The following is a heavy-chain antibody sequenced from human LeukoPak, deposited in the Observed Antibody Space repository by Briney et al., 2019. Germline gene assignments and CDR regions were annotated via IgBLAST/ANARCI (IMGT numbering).Heavy chain of an antibody. CDR1: GGTFSSYA. Sequence: SVKVSCKASGGTFSSYAISWVRQAPGQGLEWMGGIIPIFGTANYAQKLQGRVTMTIDTSTSTAYMELRSLRSDDTAVYYCARWQGRRYYYYYYMDVWGKGTTVTVSS. J-gene: IGHJ6*03. CDR3: ARWQGRRYYYYYYMDV. CDR2: IIPIFGTA. V-gene: IGHV1-69*05. D-gene: IGHD3-10*01.